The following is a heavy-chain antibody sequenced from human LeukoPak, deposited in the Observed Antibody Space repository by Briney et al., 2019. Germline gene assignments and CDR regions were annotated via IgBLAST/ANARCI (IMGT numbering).Heavy chain of an antibody. CDR1: GFTFSRYS. CDR3: ARDQGGYNYGRGYFDY. Sequence: GGSLRLSCAASGFTFSRYSMDWVRQAPGKGLEWVSYISDSGNTIHYADSVKGRFTISRDNAKNSLFLQMNSLRVEDTSVFYCARDQGGYNYGRGYFDYWGRGTLVTVSS. J-gene: IGHJ4*02. D-gene: IGHD5-24*01. V-gene: IGHV3-48*01. CDR2: ISDSGNTI.